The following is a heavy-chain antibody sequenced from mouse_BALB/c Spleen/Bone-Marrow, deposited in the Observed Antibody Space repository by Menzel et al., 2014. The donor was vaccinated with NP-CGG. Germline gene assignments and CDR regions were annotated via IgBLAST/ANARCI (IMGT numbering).Heavy chain of an antibody. J-gene: IGHJ1*01. Sequence: EVMLVESGGGLVKPGGSLKLSCAASGFAFSSYDMSWVRQTPEKRLEWVAYISSGGGSTYYPDTVKGRFTISRDNAKNTLCLQMSSLKSEDTAMYYCARQGAYYGNYKYFDVWGAGTTVTVSS. CDR1: GFAFSSYD. CDR3: ARQGAYYGNYKYFDV. CDR2: ISSGGGST. D-gene: IGHD2-10*01. V-gene: IGHV5-12-1*01.